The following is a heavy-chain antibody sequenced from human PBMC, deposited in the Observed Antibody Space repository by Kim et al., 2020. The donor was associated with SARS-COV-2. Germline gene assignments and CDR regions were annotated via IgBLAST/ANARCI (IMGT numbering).Heavy chain of an antibody. CDR3: TSNYDSSGYFMDY. D-gene: IGHD3-22*01. Sequence: YAASVKGRFTIAGDDSKNTAYLQMNSLKTEDTAVYYCTSNYDSSGYFMDYWGQGTLVTVSS. V-gene: IGHV3-73*01. J-gene: IGHJ4*02.